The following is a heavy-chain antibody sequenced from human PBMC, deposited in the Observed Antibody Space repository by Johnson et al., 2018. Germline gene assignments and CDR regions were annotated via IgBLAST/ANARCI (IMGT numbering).Heavy chain of an antibody. CDR1: GFTFTTYW. Sequence: VQLVQSGGGLVRPGGSLRLSCAASGFTFTTYWMNWVRQAPGKGLEWVASIKEDGSTKYYVDSVNGRFPISRDNAKKSLCLKLNSLRAEDTAVYYCTRPEGLYSSNSDQYFQHWGQGTLVIVSS. CDR3: TRPEGLYSSNSDQYFQH. V-gene: IGHV3-7*01. D-gene: IGHD6-13*01. J-gene: IGHJ1*01. CDR2: IKEDGSTK.